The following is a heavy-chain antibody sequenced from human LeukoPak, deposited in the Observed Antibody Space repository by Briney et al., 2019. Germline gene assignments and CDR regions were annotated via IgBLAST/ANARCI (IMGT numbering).Heavy chain of an antibody. V-gene: IGHV3-23*01. J-gene: IGHJ4*02. CDR2: ISANKSTT. Sequence: GGSLRLSCTVSGITFSIFAFSWVRQAPGKGLEWVSGISANKSTTYYADSVKGRFTISRDNSKNTLYLQMNSLRAEDTAVYYCAKDLSGYNYGISGDFDYWGQGTLVTVSS. D-gene: IGHD5-18*01. CDR1: GITFSIFA. CDR3: AKDLSGYNYGISGDFDY.